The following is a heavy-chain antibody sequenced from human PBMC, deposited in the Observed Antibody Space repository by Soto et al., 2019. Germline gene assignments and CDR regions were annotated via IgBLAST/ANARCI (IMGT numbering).Heavy chain of an antibody. CDR2: ISSSGSTI. D-gene: IGHD1-7*01. V-gene: IGHV3-48*03. CDR1: GFTFSSYE. Sequence: EVQLVESGGGLVQPGGSLRLSCAASGFTFSSYEMNWVRQAPGKGLEWVSYISSSGSTIYYADSVKGRFTISRDNAKNSLYLQMNSLRAEDTAVYYCARSLPGTYGAFDLWGQGTMVTVSS. J-gene: IGHJ3*01. CDR3: ARSLPGTYGAFDL.